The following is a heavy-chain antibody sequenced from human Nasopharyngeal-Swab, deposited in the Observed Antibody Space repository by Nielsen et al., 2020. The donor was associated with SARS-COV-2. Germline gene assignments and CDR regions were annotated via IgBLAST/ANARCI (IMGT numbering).Heavy chain of an antibody. Sequence: GESLKISCAASGFTFSSYSMNWVRQAPGKGLEWVSSISSSSSYIYYADSVKGRFTISRDNAKNSLYLQMNSLRAEDTAVYYCARDEMGKYPPDAFDIWGQGTMVTVSS. CDR2: ISSSSSYI. V-gene: IGHV3-21*01. CDR1: GFTFSSYS. CDR3: ARDEMGKYPPDAFDI. D-gene: IGHD5-24*01. J-gene: IGHJ3*02.